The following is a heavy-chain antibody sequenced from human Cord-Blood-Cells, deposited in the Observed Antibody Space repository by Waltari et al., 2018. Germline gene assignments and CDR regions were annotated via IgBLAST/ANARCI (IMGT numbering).Heavy chain of an antibody. V-gene: IGHV4-39*01. CDR2: IYYSGST. CDR3: ARYGSGSSYYYYYGMDV. Sequence: QLQLQESGPGLVKPSETLSLTCTVSGGSISSSSYYWGWTRQPPGKGLEWIGSIYYSGSTYYTPTLKSRGTISVDTSKNQFSLKLSSVTAADTAVYYCARYGSGSSYYYYYGMDVWGQGTTVTVSS. J-gene: IGHJ6*02. CDR1: GGSISSSSYY. D-gene: IGHD3-10*01.